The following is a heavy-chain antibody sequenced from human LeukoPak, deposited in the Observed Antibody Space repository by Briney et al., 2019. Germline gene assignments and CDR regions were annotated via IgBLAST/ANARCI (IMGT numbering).Heavy chain of an antibody. CDR3: ARAPVIIAPPDY. Sequence: GASVKVSCMASGYTFTGYYMHWVRQAPGQGLEWMGWINPNSGGANYAQKFQGWVTMTRDTSISTAYMELSRLRSDDTAVYYCARAPVIIAPPDYWGQGTLVTVSS. D-gene: IGHD3-10*01. CDR1: GYTFTGYY. V-gene: IGHV1-2*04. CDR2: INPNSGGA. J-gene: IGHJ4*02.